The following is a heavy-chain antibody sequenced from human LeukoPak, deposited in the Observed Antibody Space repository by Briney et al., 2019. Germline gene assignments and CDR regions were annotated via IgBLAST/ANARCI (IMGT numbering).Heavy chain of an antibody. V-gene: IGHV1-2*02. Sequence: ASVKVSCKASGYTFTGYYMHWVRQAPGQGLEWMGWINPNSGGTNYAQKFQGRVTMTRDTSISTAYMELSRLRSDDTAVYYCARDRGSEYCSSTSCYHYYYYMDVWGKGTTVTVSS. D-gene: IGHD2-2*01. CDR1: GYTFTGYY. CDR2: INPNSGGT. J-gene: IGHJ6*03. CDR3: ARDRGSEYCSSTSCYHYYYYMDV.